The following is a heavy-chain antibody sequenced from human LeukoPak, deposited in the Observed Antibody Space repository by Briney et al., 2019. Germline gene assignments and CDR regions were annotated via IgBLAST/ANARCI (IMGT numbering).Heavy chain of an antibody. CDR2: IYTSGST. Sequence: PSQTLSLTCTVSGGSISSGSYYWSWIRQPAGKGLEWIGRIYTSGSTNYNPSLKSRVTISVDTSKNQFSLKLSSVTAADTAVYYCATTNLLRGEDYWGQGTLVTVSS. V-gene: IGHV4-61*02. CDR3: ATTNLLRGEDY. CDR1: GGSISSGSYY. J-gene: IGHJ4*02. D-gene: IGHD5/OR15-5a*01.